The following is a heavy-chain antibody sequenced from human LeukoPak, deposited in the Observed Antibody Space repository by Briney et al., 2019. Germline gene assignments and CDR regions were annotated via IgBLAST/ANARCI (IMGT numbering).Heavy chain of an antibody. V-gene: IGHV3-11*06. CDR2: ISSSSSYT. D-gene: IGHD5-18*01. CDR3: ARADTRGYSYGYGY. Sequence: GGSLRLSCAASGFTFSDYYMSWIRQAPGKGLEWVSYISSSSSYTNYADSVKGRFTISRDNAKNSLYLQMNSLRAEDTAVYYCARADTRGYSYGYGYWGQGTLVTVPS. CDR1: GFTFSDYY. J-gene: IGHJ4*02.